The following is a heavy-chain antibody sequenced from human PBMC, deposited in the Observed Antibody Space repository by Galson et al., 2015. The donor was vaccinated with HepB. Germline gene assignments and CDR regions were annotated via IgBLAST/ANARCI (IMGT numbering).Heavy chain of an antibody. Sequence: SVKVSCKASGYTFTGYYMHWVRQAPGQGLEWMGWINPNSGGTNYAQKFQGRVTMTRDTSISTAYMELSRLRSDDTAVYYCARERISSGYRFGFDYWGQGTLVTVSS. V-gene: IGHV1-2*02. CDR1: GYTFTGYY. CDR3: ARERISSGYRFGFDY. J-gene: IGHJ4*02. D-gene: IGHD3-22*01. CDR2: INPNSGGT.